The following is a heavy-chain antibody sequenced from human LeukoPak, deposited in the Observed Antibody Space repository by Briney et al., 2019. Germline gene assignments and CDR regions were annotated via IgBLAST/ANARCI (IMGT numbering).Heavy chain of an antibody. Sequence: GASVKVSCKASGYTFTSYDINWVRQATGQGVEWMGWMNPNSGNTGYAQKFQGRVTMTRNTSISTAYMELSSLRSEDTAVYYCARGIHFTFVYDYYYYGMDVWGQGTTVTVSS. CDR2: MNPNSGNT. J-gene: IGHJ6*02. CDR1: GYTFTSYD. V-gene: IGHV1-8*01. D-gene: IGHD2/OR15-2a*01. CDR3: ARGIHFTFVYDYYYYGMDV.